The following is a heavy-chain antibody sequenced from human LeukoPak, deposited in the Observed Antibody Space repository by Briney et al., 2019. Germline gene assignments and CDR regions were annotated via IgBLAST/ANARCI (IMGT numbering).Heavy chain of an antibody. Sequence: SETLSLTCAVYGGSFSGYYWSWIRQPPGKGLEWIGEINHSGSTNYNPSLKSRVTISVDTSKNQFSLKLSSVTAADTAVYYCARVTTKKQLVPRSYRYFDLWGRGTLVTVSS. CDR3: ARVTTKKQLVPRSYRYFDL. V-gene: IGHV4-34*01. CDR1: GGSFSGYY. CDR2: INHSGST. J-gene: IGHJ2*01. D-gene: IGHD6-13*01.